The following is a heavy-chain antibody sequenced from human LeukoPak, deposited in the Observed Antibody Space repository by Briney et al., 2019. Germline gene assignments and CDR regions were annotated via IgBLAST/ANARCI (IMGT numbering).Heavy chain of an antibody. CDR3: ARTLGYCSSTSCSYYFDY. V-gene: IGHV4-30-4*01. D-gene: IGHD2-2*01. Sequence: SQTLSLTCTVSGGSISSGDYYWSWIRQPPGKGLEWIGYICYSGSTYYNPSLKSRVTISVDTSKNQFSLKLSSVTAADTAVYYCARTLGYCSSTSCSYYFDYWGQGTLVTVSS. CDR1: GGSISSGDYY. CDR2: ICYSGST. J-gene: IGHJ4*02.